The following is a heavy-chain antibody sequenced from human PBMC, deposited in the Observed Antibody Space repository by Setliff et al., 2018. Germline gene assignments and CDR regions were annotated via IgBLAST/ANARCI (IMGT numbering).Heavy chain of an antibody. CDR1: GGTFSYYY. D-gene: IGHD6-6*01. CDR2: INHRGST. Sequence: PSETLSLTCAASGGTFSYYYWTWIRQSPGKGLEWIGEINHRGSTNYNPSLKSRVTISIDTSRDQFSLKLVSMIAADTAVYYCARGRNIAARLLDSWGQGTLVTVSS. V-gene: IGHV4-34*01. CDR3: ARGRNIAARLLDS. J-gene: IGHJ4*02.